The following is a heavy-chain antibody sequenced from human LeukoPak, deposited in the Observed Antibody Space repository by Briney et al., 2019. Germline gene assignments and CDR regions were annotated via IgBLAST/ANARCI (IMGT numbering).Heavy chain of an antibody. Sequence: GGSLRLSCTASGFTFGDYAMSWVRQAPGKGLEWVGFIRSKAYGGTTEYAASVKGRFTISRDDSKSIAYLQMNSLKTEDTAVYYCRYYYDSSGPVGSIDYWGQGTLVTVSS. D-gene: IGHD3-22*01. V-gene: IGHV3-49*04. CDR3: RYYYDSSGPVGSIDY. CDR1: GFTFGDYA. CDR2: IRSKAYGGTT. J-gene: IGHJ4*02.